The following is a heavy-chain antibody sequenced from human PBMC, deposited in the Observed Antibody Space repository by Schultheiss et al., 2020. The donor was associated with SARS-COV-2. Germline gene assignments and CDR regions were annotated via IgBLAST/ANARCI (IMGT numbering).Heavy chain of an antibody. Sequence: SETLSLTCAVSGGSISSGGYSWSWVRQPPGKGLEWIAYIYHSGSTYYNPSLKSQVTISVDTSKNQFSLKLSSVTAADTAVYYCARDDRSYHGSGSFDYWGQGTLVTVSS. D-gene: IGHD3-10*01. CDR2: IYHSGST. V-gene: IGHV4-30-2*01. CDR3: ARDDRSYHGSGSFDY. CDR1: GGSISSGGYS. J-gene: IGHJ4*02.